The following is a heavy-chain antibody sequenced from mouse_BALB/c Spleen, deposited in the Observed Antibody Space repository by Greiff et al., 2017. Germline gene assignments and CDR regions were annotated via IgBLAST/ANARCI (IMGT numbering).Heavy chain of an antibody. CDR1: GYSITSDYA. CDR2: ISYSGST. D-gene: IGHD1-1*01. Sequence: EVKLVESGPGLVKPSQSLSLTCTVTGYSITSDYAWNWIRQFPGNKLEWMGYISYSGSTSYNPSLKSRISITRDTSKNQFFLQLNSVTTEDTATYYCASHYYGHFAYWGQGTLVTVSA. J-gene: IGHJ3*01. CDR3: ASHYYGHFAY. V-gene: IGHV3-2*02.